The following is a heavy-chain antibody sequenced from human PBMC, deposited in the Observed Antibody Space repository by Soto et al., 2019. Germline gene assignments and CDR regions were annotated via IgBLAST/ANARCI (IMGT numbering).Heavy chain of an antibody. V-gene: IGHV1-8*01. J-gene: IGHJ4*02. CDR2: MNPNNGNA. CDR3: ARGKMDIDVARL. D-gene: IGHD5-12*01. Sequence: ASVKVSCKASGYTFTSYGINWVRQATGQGLEWMAWMNPNNGNAGFAQKFRGRVTMTRNTSISTAYMELSSLTSDDTAVYYCARGKMDIDVARLWGQGTLVTVS. CDR1: GYTFTSYG.